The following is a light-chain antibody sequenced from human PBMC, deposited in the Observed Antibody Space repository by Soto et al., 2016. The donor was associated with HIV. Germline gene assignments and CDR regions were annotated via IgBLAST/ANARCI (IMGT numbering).Light chain of an antibody. V-gene: IGKV1-NL1*01. CDR1: QGIYNS. J-gene: IGKJ5*01. CDR3: QQYFSAPPIT. Sequence: DIEMTQSPSSLSASIGDRVTITCRASQGIYNSLAWYRQSPGKAPKLLVYGVSGFGREHTLIISSLQPEDFATYYCQQYFSAPPITFGQGTRLEIK.